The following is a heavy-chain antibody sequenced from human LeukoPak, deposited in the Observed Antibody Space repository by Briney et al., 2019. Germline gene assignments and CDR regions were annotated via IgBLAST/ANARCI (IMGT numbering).Heavy chain of an antibody. CDR3: AKCPGRATSGVAYYYYFYMDV. V-gene: IGHV3-23*01. CDR2: ISGSGGST. D-gene: IGHD7-27*01. CDR1: GFTFSSYS. Sequence: GGSLRLSCAASGFTFSSYSMNWVRQAPGKGLEWVSAISGSGGSTYYADSVKGRFTISRDNSKNTLYLQMISLRAEDTAVYYCAKCPGRATSGVAYYYYFYMDVWGKGTTVTISS. J-gene: IGHJ6*03.